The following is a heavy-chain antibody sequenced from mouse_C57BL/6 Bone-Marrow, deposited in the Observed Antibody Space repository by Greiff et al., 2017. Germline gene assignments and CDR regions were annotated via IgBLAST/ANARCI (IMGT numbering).Heavy chain of an antibody. V-gene: IGHV1-55*01. CDR2: IYPGSGSP. J-gene: IGHJ1*03. CDR1: VYTFTSYW. CDR3: ARWYDYYWYVDV. D-gene: IGHD2-4*01. Sequence: QVQLQQPGAELVKPGASVKMSCKASVYTFTSYWITWVKQRPGQGLEWIGDIYPGSGSPNYNEKLKSKATLTVATSSRPSYMHLSSLTSKDSAVDYFARWYDYYWYVDVWGTGTTVTVSS.